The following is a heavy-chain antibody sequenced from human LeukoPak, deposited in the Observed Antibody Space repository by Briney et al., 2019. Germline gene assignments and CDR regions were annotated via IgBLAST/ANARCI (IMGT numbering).Heavy chain of an antibody. Sequence: GGSLRLSCAASGFTFSSYAMSWVRQAPGKGLEWVSSISSSSSYIYYADSVKGRFTISRDNAKNSLYLQMSSLRAEDTAVYYCARVLFGGVIANFDYWGQGTLVTVSS. CDR3: ARVLFGGVIANFDY. CDR1: GFTFSSYA. D-gene: IGHD3-16*02. CDR2: ISSSSSYI. V-gene: IGHV3-21*01. J-gene: IGHJ4*02.